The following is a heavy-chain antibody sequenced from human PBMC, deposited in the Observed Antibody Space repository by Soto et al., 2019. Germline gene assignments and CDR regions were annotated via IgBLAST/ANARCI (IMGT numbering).Heavy chain of an antibody. CDR3: ARGGRDGYNTDY. CDR2: MNPNSCKT. D-gene: IGHD5-12*01. CDR1: GYTFTSYD. Sequence: QVQLVQSGAEVKKPGASVKVSCKASGYTFTSYDINWVRQATGQGLEWMGWMNPNSCKTGYAQKFQGRVNMTRNTSISTAYKELSSLRSEDTAVYYCARGGRDGYNTDYWGLGTLVTVSS. V-gene: IGHV1-8*01. J-gene: IGHJ4*02.